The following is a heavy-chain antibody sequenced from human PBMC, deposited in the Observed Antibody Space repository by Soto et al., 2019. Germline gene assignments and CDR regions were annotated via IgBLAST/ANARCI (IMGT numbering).Heavy chain of an antibody. CDR1: GYSFTSYW. V-gene: IGHV5-10-1*01. J-gene: IGHJ6*02. CDR2: IDPSDSYT. CDR3: ATRSSPVDYYGMDA. Sequence: GASLKISCKGSGYSFTSYWISGVRQMPGKGLEWMGRIDPSDSYTNYSPSFQGHVTISADKSISTAYLQWSSLKASDTAMYYCATRSSPVDYYGMDAWGQGTTVTVSS. D-gene: IGHD2-2*01.